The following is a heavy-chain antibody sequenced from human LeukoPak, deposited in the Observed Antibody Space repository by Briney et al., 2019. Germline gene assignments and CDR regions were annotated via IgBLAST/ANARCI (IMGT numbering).Heavy chain of an antibody. CDR2: ISGSGGST. D-gene: IGHD2-15*01. J-gene: IGHJ4*02. CDR3: AKDPHSPYCSGGSCYSDY. CDR1: GFTFSSYA. V-gene: IGHV3-23*01. Sequence: PGGSLRLSCAGSGFTFSSYAMSWVRQAPGKGLEWVSGISGSGGSTNYADSVKGRFTISRDNSKNTLYLQMNSLRAEDTAVYYCAKDPHSPYCSGGSCYSDYWGQGTLVTVPS.